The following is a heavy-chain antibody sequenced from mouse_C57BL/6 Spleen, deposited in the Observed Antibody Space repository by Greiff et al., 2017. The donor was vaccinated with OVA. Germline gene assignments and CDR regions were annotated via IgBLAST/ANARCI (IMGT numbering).Heavy chain of an antibody. CDR3: ARIGLLYPYWYFDV. CDR2: ISSGSSTI. Sequence: EVKVVESGGGLVKPGGSLKLSCAASGFTFSDYGMHWVRQAPEKGLEWVAYISSGSSTIYYADTVKGRFTISRDNAKNTLFLQMTSLRSEDTAMYYCARIGLLYPYWYFDVWGTGTTVTVSS. D-gene: IGHD2-3*01. CDR1: GFTFSDYG. V-gene: IGHV5-17*01. J-gene: IGHJ1*03.